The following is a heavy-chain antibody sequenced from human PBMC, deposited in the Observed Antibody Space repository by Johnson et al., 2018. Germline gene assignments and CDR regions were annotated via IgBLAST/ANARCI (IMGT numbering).Heavy chain of an antibody. CDR3: ARVRVAASCSYYYMHV. Sequence: QVQLVQSGGGVVQPGRSLRLSCAASGFTFSSYAMHWVRQAPGKGLEWVAVISYDGSNRYYADSVKGRFTISRDNSKNTLYLKMNSLRAEDPAVYYCARVRVAASCSYYYMHVWGQGTTVTVSS. CDR1: GFTFSSYA. J-gene: IGHJ6*03. V-gene: IGHV3-30-3*01. D-gene: IGHD2-15*01. CDR2: ISYDGSNR.